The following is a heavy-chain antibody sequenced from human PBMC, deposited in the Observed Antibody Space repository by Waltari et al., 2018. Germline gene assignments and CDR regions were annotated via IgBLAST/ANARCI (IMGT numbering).Heavy chain of an antibody. CDR1: GGSISSNNYY. V-gene: IGHV4-39*01. CDR3: ARHSAYAGTGYYYGMDV. J-gene: IGHJ6*02. Sequence: QLQLQESGPGLVKPSETLSLTCAVSGGSISSNNYYWDWFRPPPGKGLEWIGSIYYSWGPYYNPYLKSRVTISVDTSKNHFSRKLGSVTAADTSLYYCARHSAYAGTGYYYGMDVWGQGTTVTVSS. CDR2: IYYSWGP. D-gene: IGHD6-13*01.